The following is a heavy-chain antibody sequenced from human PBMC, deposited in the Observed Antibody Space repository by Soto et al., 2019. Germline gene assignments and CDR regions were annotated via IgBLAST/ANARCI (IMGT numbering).Heavy chain of an antibody. CDR3: ARARGSGSYAIFAS. Sequence: EVQLVESGGGVVRPGGSLRLSCAASGFTFDDYGMSWVRQAPGKGLEWVSGINWDGGSTGYPDSVKGRFTISRDNAQNTPYLQMNSLRAADTALYYCARARGSGSYAIFASWGKGTLVTSSS. CDR2: INWDGGST. J-gene: IGHJ4*02. CDR1: GFTFDDYG. V-gene: IGHV3-20*04. D-gene: IGHD3-10*01.